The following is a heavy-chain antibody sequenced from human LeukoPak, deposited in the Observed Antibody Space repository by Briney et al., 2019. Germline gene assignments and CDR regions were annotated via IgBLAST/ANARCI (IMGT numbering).Heavy chain of an antibody. D-gene: IGHD3-16*01. J-gene: IGHJ2*01. CDR3: ATGLRYFDL. CDR2: ISGSGGST. CDR1: GFIVSSNY. Sequence: GGSLRLSCAASGFIVSSNYMSWVRQAPGKGLEWVSAISGSGGSTYYADSVKGRFTISRDNSRNTVYLQMNSLRAEDTAVYYCATGLRYFDLWGRGTLVTVSS. V-gene: IGHV3-23*01.